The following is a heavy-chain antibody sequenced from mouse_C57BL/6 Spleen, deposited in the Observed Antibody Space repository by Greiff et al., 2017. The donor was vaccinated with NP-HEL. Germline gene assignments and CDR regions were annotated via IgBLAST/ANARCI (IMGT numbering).Heavy chain of an antibody. Sequence: EVMLVESGGGLVQPKGSLKLSCAASGFSFNTYAMNWVRQAPGKGLEWVARIRSKSNNYATYYADSVKDRFTISRDDSESMLYLQMNNLKTEDTAMYYCVRHGLLGYFDVWGTGTTVTVSS. D-gene: IGHD3-1*01. J-gene: IGHJ1*03. CDR1: GFSFNTYA. V-gene: IGHV10-1*01. CDR3: VRHGLLGYFDV. CDR2: IRSKSNNYAT.